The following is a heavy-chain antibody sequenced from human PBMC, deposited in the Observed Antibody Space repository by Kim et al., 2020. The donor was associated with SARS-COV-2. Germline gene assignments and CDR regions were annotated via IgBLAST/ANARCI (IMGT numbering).Heavy chain of an antibody. Sequence: GGSLRLSCAASGFTFSSYAMSWVRQAPGKGLEWVSAISGSGGSTYYADSVKGRFTISRDNSKNTLCLQMNSLRAEDTAVYYCAKDGYCSSTSCYAELLAYWGQGTLVTVSA. V-gene: IGHV3-23*01. CDR2: ISGSGGST. D-gene: IGHD2-2*03. CDR3: AKDGYCSSTSCYAELLAY. CDR1: GFTFSSYA. J-gene: IGHJ4*02.